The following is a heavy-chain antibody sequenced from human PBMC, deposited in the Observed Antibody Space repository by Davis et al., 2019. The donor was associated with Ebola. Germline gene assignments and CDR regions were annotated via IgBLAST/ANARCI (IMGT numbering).Heavy chain of an antibody. CDR3: ARISRGPKRDYYYSMDV. V-gene: IGHV3-48*04. CDR2: ITTSDGTT. Sequence: PGGSLRLSCAASGFTFSSYWMSWVRQAPGKGLEWLSYITTSDGTTYYADSVKGRFTISRDNAKNSLYLQMNSLRAEDTAVYYCARISRGPKRDYYYSMDVWGKGTTVTVSS. CDR1: GFTFSSYW. D-gene: IGHD3-10*01. J-gene: IGHJ6*04.